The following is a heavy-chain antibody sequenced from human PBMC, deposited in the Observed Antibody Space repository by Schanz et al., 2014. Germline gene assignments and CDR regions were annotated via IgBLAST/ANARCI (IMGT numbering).Heavy chain of an antibody. Sequence: EVQLVESGGGWVQPGGSLRLSCAASGFTFSDYSMNWVRQAPGKGPEWVSYIRSSSTPIYYADSVKGRFTISRDNTKNSLFQQINSLRPEDTAVYYCARGRVLESWGQGTLVTVSS. V-gene: IGHV3-48*01. CDR2: IRSSSTPI. J-gene: IGHJ5*02. D-gene: IGHD1-1*01. CDR1: GFTFSDYS. CDR3: ARGRVLES.